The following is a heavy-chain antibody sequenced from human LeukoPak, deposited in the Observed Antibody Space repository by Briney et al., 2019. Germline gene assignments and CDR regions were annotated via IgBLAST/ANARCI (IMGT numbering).Heavy chain of an antibody. V-gene: IGHV4-34*01. Sequence: SEALSLTCAVYGGSFSGYYWSWIRKPPGKGLGWIGEINHSGSTNYNPPLKSRVSISVDTAKNQFSLKLSSVTAADTAVYYCSLGVVVAATPPYYFDYWGQGALVTVSS. CDR2: INHSGST. J-gene: IGHJ4*02. D-gene: IGHD2-15*01. CDR3: SLGVVVAATPPYYFDY. CDR1: GGSFSGYY.